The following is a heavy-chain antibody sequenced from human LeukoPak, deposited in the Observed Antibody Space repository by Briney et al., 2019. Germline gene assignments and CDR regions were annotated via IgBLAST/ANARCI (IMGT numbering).Heavy chain of an antibody. Sequence: ASVTVSCKASGYTFTTYYMHWVRQAPGQGLEWMGIINPSGGSTRYAQKFQGRVTLTCDTSTSTVYMELSSLTSDDTAVYFCARDRAMIRGLIPLDYWGQGTQVTVSS. J-gene: IGHJ4*02. CDR1: GYTFTTYY. V-gene: IGHV1-46*01. D-gene: IGHD3-10*01. CDR3: ARDRAMIRGLIPLDY. CDR2: INPSGGST.